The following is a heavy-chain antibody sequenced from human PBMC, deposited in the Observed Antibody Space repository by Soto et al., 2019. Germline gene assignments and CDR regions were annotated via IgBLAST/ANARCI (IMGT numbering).Heavy chain of an antibody. Sequence: SETLSLTCTVSGGSISSYYWSWIRQPPGKGLEWIGYIYYSGSTNYNPSLKSRVTISVDTSKNQFSLKLSSVTAADTAVYYCARDGSGSYFGYYYGMDVWGQGTTVTVSS. CDR2: IYYSGST. CDR1: GGSISSYY. J-gene: IGHJ6*02. V-gene: IGHV4-59*01. CDR3: ARDGSGSYFGYYYGMDV. D-gene: IGHD3-10*01.